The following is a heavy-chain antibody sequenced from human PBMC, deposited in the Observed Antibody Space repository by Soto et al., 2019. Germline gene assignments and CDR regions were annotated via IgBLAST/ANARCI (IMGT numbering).Heavy chain of an antibody. J-gene: IGHJ5*02. CDR2: ISSSSSYI. CDR3: ARALKYYDFNNWFDP. Sequence: SLRLSCAASGFTFSSYSMNWVRQAPGKGLEWVSSISSSSSYIYYADSVKGRFTISRDNAKNSLYLQMNSLRAEDTAVYYCARALKYYDFNNWFDPWGQGTLVTVSS. V-gene: IGHV3-21*01. CDR1: GFTFSSYS. D-gene: IGHD3-3*01.